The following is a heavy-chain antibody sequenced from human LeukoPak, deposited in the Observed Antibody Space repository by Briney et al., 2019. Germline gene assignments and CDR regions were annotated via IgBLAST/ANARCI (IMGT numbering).Heavy chain of an antibody. CDR3: AKAAVAGNNYYYYYGMDV. J-gene: IGHJ6*02. V-gene: IGHV3-23*01. CDR1: GFPFRSYA. Sequence: PGGSLSLSWAASGFPFRSYAMSWAPEAPGRGLEGVSAISGSGGSTYYADSVKGRFTISRDNSKNTLYLQMNSLRAEDTAVYYCAKAAVAGNNYYYYYGMDVWGQGTTVTVSS. D-gene: IGHD6-19*01. CDR2: ISGSGGST.